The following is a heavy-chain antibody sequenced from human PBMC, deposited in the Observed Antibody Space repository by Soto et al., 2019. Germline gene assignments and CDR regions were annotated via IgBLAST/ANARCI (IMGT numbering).Heavy chain of an antibody. CDR3: RVTTPGWYFDL. CDR2: IKQDGSEK. CDR1: GFTFSSYW. Sequence: LRLSCAASGFTFSSYWMSWVRQAPGKGLEWVANIKQDGSEKYYVDSVKGRFTISRDNAKNSLYLQMNSLRAEDTAVYYCRVTTPGWYFDLWGRGTLVTVSS. V-gene: IGHV3-7*03. D-gene: IGHD4-17*01. J-gene: IGHJ2*01.